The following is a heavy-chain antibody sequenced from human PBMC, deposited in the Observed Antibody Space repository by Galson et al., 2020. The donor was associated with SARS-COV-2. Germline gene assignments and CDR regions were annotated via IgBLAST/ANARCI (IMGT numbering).Heavy chain of an antibody. Sequence: ASVKVSCKVSGYTLTDLSIHWVRQAPGKGPEWMGGFDPEDGETIYAQKVQGRVTMTEDTSRDTAYMELSSLRSEDTAVYYCATDQRSGHLRPYFENWGQGTLVTVSS. D-gene: IGHD3-3*01. CDR2: FDPEDGET. V-gene: IGHV1-24*01. CDR1: GYTLTDLS. J-gene: IGHJ4*02. CDR3: ATDQRSGHLRPYFEN.